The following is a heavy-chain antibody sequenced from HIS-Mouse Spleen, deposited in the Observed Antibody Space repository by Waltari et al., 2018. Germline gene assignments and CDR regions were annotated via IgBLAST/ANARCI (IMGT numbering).Heavy chain of an antibody. J-gene: IGHJ3*02. CDR3: ARVRISVAGITPDAFDI. V-gene: IGHV4-34*01. CDR2: INHSGST. Sequence: QVQLQQWGAGLLKPSETMSLTCAGYGGSFSGYYWSWIRQPPGKGLEWIGEINHSGSTNNNPSLKSRVTISVDTSKNQFALKLSSVTAADTAVYYCARVRISVAGITPDAFDIWGQGTMVTVSS. CDR1: GGSFSGYY. D-gene: IGHD6-19*01.